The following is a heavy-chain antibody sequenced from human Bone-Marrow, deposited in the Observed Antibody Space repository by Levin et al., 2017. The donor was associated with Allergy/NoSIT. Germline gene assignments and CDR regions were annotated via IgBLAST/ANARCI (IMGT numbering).Heavy chain of an antibody. V-gene: IGHV3-9*01. CDR1: GFTFDDYA. D-gene: IGHD4-17*01. CDR3: AKGGDYGDYAGFDY. CDR2: ISWNSGSI. J-gene: IGHJ4*02. Sequence: GGSLRLSCAASGFTFDDYAMHWVRQAPGKGLEWVSGISWNSGSIGYADSVKGRFTISRDNAKNSLYLQMNSLRAEDTALYYCAKGGDYGDYAGFDYWGQGTLVTVSS.